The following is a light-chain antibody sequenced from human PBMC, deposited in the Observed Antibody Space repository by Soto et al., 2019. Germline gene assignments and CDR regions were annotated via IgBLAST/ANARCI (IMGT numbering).Light chain of an antibody. CDR3: QQRSSWPLT. CDR2: DAS. V-gene: IGKV3-11*01. J-gene: IGKJ4*01. CDR1: QSVASH. Sequence: EIVLTQSPATLSLSTGERATLSCRASQSVASHLAWYQQKFGQAPRLLLYDASTRATGIPARFSGRGSGTDFTLTISSLEPEDFAVYFCQQRSSWPLTFGGGTKLEIK.